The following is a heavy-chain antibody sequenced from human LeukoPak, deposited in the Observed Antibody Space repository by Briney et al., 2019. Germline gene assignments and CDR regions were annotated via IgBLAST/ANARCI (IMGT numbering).Heavy chain of an antibody. V-gene: IGHV3-13*01. Sequence: GGSLRLSCAASGFTFSSYDMHWVRQATGKGLEWVSAIGTAGDTYYPGSVKGRFTISRENAKNSLYLQMNSLRAGDTAVYYCAKGYGSGSSRYYFDYWGQGTLVTVSS. CDR3: AKGYGSGSSRYYFDY. J-gene: IGHJ4*02. CDR1: GFTFSSYD. D-gene: IGHD3-10*01. CDR2: IGTAGDT.